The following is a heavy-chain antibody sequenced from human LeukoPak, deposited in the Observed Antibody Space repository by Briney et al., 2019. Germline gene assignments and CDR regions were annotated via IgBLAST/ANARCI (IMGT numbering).Heavy chain of an antibody. J-gene: IGHJ5*02. CDR3: ARVIAVVPDAISWFDP. CDR2: IYYSGST. V-gene: IGHV4-59*01. D-gene: IGHD2-2*01. CDR1: GGSISSYY. Sequence: SETLSLTCTVSGGSISSYYWSWIRQPPGKGLEGIGYIYYSGSTNYNPSLKSRVTISVDTSKNQFSLKLSSVTAADTAVYYCARVIAVVPDAISWFDPWGQGTLVTVSS.